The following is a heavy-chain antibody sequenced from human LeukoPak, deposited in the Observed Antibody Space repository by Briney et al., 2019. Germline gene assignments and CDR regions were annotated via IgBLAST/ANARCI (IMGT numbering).Heavy chain of an antibody. J-gene: IGHJ4*02. V-gene: IGHV3-74*01. CDR1: GLTFSSYW. Sequence: SGGSLRLSCAASGLTFSSYWMHWVRQAPGKGLVWVSRINTDGSTTSYADSVKGRFTISRDNAKKTLYLQMNSLRAEDTAVYYCARDLGAVAGTNDYWGQGTLVTVSS. D-gene: IGHD6-19*01. CDR3: ARDLGAVAGTNDY. CDR2: INTDGSTT.